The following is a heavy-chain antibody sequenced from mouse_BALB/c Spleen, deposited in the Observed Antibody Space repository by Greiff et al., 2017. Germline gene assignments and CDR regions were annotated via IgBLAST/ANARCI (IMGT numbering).Heavy chain of an antibody. CDR2: IYPGNSDT. Sequence: EVKLVESGTVLARPGASVKMSCKASGYTFTSYWMHWVKQRPGQGLEWIGAIYPGNSDTSYNQKFKGKAKLTAVTSTSTAYMELSSLTNEDSAVYYCTRPLITTALFDYWGQGTTLTVSS. CDR1: GYTFTSYW. D-gene: IGHD1-2*01. CDR3: TRPLITTALFDY. V-gene: IGHV1-5*01. J-gene: IGHJ2*01.